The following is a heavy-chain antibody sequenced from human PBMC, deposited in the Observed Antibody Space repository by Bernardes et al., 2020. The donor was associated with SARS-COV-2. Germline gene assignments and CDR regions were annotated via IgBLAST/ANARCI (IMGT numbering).Heavy chain of an antibody. CDR3: ARGAAGVYFYGMDV. CDR2: IYLGDSSS. V-gene: IGHV5-51*01. CDR1: GYTFTNDW. Sequence: GESLKISCKASGYTFTNDWIGWVRQMSGKGLEWMVIIYLGDSSSTYSPSFQGQVTISADKSISTAYLQWSSLKASDTAMYFCARGAAGVYFYGMDVWGQGTPVTVSS. D-gene: IGHD2-21*01. J-gene: IGHJ6*02.